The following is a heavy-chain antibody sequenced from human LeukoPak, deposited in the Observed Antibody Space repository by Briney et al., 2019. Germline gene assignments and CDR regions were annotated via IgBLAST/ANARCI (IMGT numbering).Heavy chain of an antibody. J-gene: IGHJ3*02. CDR3: ARTRITMVRGVIGAFDI. CDR2: INPNSRGP. V-gene: IGHV1-2*02. Sequence: ASLKVSCKASGYTFTGYYMHWVRQAPGQGLEWMGWINPNSRGPNDAQKFQGRVTMTRDTSISTAYMELSRLRFDDTGGYYCARTRITMVRGVIGAFDIWGQGTMVSVSS. D-gene: IGHD3-10*01. CDR1: GYTFTGYY.